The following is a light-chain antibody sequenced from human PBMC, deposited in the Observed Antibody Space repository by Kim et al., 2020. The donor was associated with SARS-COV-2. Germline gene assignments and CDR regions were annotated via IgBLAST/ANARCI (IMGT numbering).Light chain of an antibody. Sequence: GQSVTISCTGTSSDIGGYNYVSWYQHHPGKAPKVMIYEVNKRPSGVPDRFSCSKSGNTASLTVSGLQAEDEADYYCSSYAGSNNLVFGGGTKLTVL. CDR2: EVN. CDR3: SSYAGSNNLV. J-gene: IGLJ2*01. V-gene: IGLV2-8*01. CDR1: SSDIGGYNY.